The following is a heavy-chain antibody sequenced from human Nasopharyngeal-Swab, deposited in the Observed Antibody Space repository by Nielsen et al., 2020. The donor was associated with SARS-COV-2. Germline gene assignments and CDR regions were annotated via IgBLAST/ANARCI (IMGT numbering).Heavy chain of an antibody. Sequence: GESLKISCATSGFIFSTYRMNWVRQAPGKGLEWVSFISSTNNYIYYADSVKGRFTISRDNAKSSLYLQMNSLRAEDTAVYYCASSGYSSGCNLWGRGTLVTVSS. CDR3: ASSGYSSGCNL. V-gene: IGHV3-21*01. CDR1: GFIFSTYR. J-gene: IGHJ2*01. D-gene: IGHD6-19*01. CDR2: ISSTNNYI.